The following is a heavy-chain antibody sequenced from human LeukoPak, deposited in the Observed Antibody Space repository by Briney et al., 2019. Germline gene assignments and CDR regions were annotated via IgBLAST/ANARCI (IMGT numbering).Heavy chain of an antibody. CDR1: GYTLTELS. CDR3: ATGGSSWAYNWFDP. V-gene: IGHV1-24*01. CDR2: FDPEDGET. D-gene: IGHD6-13*01. Sequence: ASVKVSCKVSGYTLTELSMHWVRQAPGKGLEWRGGFDPEDGETIYAQKFQGRVTMTEDTSTDTAYMELSSLRSEDTAVYYCATGGSSWAYNWFDPWGQGTLVTVSS. J-gene: IGHJ5*02.